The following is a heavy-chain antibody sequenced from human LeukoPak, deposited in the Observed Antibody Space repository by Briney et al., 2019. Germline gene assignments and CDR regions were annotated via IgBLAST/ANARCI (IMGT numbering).Heavy chain of an antibody. CDR2: LSGSGGST. Sequence: GVSLRFSCAASGFTFCSYVWSWVRQAPGIGLKGGSALSGSGGSTYYADSVESRFPISRANSKNTLYLQMNRLRAEDTAVYYCAKGTDFWSGYCDKWGQGTLVTVSS. D-gene: IGHD3-3*01. CDR3: AKGTDFWSGYCDK. J-gene: IGHJ4*02. CDR1: GFTFCSYV. V-gene: IGHV3-23*01.